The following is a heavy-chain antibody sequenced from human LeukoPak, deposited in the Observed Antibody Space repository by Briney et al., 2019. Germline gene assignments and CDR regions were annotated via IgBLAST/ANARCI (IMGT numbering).Heavy chain of an antibody. V-gene: IGHV3-21*04. Sequence: GGSLRLSCAASGFIFSDYYMSWIRQAPGKGLEWVSSISSSSSYIYYADSVKGRFTISRDNAKNSLYLQMNSLKVEDTALYYCAKFSPYGGNSYWGQGTLVTVSS. CDR3: AKFSPYGGNSY. J-gene: IGHJ4*02. D-gene: IGHD4-23*01. CDR1: GFIFSDYY. CDR2: ISSSSSYI.